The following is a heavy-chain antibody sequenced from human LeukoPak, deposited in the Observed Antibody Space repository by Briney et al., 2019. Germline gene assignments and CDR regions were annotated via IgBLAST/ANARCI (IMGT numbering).Heavy chain of an antibody. V-gene: IGHV3-48*04. Sequence: GGSLRLSCAASGFTFSSYSMSWVRQAPGKGLEWVSYISSSSSTIYYADSVKGRFTISRDNAKNSLYPQMNSLRAEDTAVYYCARDYIVVVVDSGMDVWGQGTMVTVSS. CDR2: ISSSSSTI. D-gene: IGHD2-15*01. J-gene: IGHJ6*02. CDR1: GFTFSSYS. CDR3: ARDYIVVVVDSGMDV.